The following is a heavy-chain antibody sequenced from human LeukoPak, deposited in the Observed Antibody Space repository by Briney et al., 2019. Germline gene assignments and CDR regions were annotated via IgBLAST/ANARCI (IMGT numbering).Heavy chain of an antibody. CDR1: GYSISSGYY. J-gene: IGHJ4*02. CDR2: IYHSGST. CDR3: ARRGSIGTIEY. V-gene: IGHV4-38-2*01. Sequence: SETLSLTCAVSGYSISSGYYWGCIRQPPGKGLEWIGSIYHSGSTYYNPSLKSRVTISVDTSKNQFSLKLSSVTAADTAVYYCARRGSIGTIEYRGQGTLVTVSS.